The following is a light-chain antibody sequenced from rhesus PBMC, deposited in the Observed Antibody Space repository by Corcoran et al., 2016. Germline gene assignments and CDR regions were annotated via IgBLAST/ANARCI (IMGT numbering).Light chain of an antibody. CDR2: RAS. V-gene: IGKV1S6*01. Sequence: DIQMTQSPSSLSAFVGDTATFTCRSSPRISSWLDWYQQKPGKAPKLLIYRASSLQSGVPARYSGNGSGTDFTHTVSRLQPEEVATYYCQQHNSYPYSVGQGTKVGIK. CDR3: QQHNSYPYS. J-gene: IGKJ2*01. CDR1: PRISSW.